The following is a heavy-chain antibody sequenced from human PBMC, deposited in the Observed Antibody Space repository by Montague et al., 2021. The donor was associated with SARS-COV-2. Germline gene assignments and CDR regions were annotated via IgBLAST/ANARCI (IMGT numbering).Heavy chain of an antibody. V-gene: IGHV4-39*01. J-gene: IGHJ4*02. CDR2: AYESADT. CDR3: AIGDADDNRGFHG. D-gene: IGHD3-22*01. CDR1: GASISSPCYY. Sequence: SETLSLTCTVSGASISSPCYYWDRKRQRPGNGLNWIGSAYESADTYYNLALQSRVTISVDTSKNQFSLRLSSATAADTALYFCAIGDADDNRGFHGWGQGTLVTVSS.